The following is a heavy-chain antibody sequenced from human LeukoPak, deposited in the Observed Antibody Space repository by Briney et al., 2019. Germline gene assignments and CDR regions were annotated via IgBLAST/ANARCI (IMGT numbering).Heavy chain of an antibody. D-gene: IGHD5-24*01. CDR1: GLSFSSYS. V-gene: IGHV3-21*01. CDR3: ATIDDYNDYYFAY. J-gene: IGHJ4*02. CDR2: ITSGSKYI. Sequence: GGSLRLSCVVSGLSFSSYSMNWVRQAPGKGLEWVSSITSGSKYIYYADSVKGRFTISRDNAKNSLYLQMHSLRAEDTALYYCATIDDYNDYYFAYWGQGTLVTVSS.